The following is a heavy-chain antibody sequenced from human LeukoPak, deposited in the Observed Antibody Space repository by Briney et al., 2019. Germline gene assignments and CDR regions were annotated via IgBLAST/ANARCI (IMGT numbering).Heavy chain of an antibody. CDR3: ARDHGGLVLMVYASNWFDP. J-gene: IGHJ5*02. Sequence: SETLSLTCTVSGGSISGGSYYWGWIRQPPGKGLEWIGSIYYSGSTYYNPSLKSRVTISVDTSKNQFSLKLSSVTAADTAVYYCARDHGGLVLMVYASNWFDPWGQGTLVTVSS. CDR1: GGSISGGSYY. D-gene: IGHD2-8*01. CDR2: IYYSGST. V-gene: IGHV4-39*07.